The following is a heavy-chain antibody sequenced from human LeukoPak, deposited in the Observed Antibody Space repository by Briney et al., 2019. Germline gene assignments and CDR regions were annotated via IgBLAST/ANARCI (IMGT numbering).Heavy chain of an antibody. Sequence: SETLSLTCTVSGYSISSGYYWGWIRQPPGKGLEWIGSIYHSGSTYYNPSLKSRVTISVDTSKNQFSLKLSSVTAADTAVYYCARVVWDTAMAHFDYWGQGTLVTVSS. CDR3: ARVVWDTAMAHFDY. CDR2: IYHSGST. J-gene: IGHJ4*02. V-gene: IGHV4-38-2*02. CDR1: GYSISSGYY. D-gene: IGHD5-18*01.